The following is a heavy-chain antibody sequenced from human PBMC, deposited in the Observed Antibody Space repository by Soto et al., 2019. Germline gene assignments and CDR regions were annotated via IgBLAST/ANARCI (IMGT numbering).Heavy chain of an antibody. Sequence: QVQLVQSGAEVKKPGSSVKVSCKASGGTFSSYAISWVRQAPGQGLEWMGGIIPIFGTANYAQKFQGRVTIPAHKSTSTADGELSSLGSEDTAVYYCAARSGSYPRSYSYSGRAVWGQGTTVTVSS. CDR3: AARSGSYPRSYSYSGRAV. CDR1: GGTFSSYA. J-gene: IGHJ6*02. D-gene: IGHD3-10*01. CDR2: IIPIFGTA. V-gene: IGHV1-69*14.